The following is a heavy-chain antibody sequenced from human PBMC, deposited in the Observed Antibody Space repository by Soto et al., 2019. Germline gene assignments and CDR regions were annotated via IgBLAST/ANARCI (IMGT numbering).Heavy chain of an antibody. Sequence: SVEVAFKASGGTLSSYSVILFLHAPLQWLELMGVIIPIFGTANYAQKFQGRVTITADESTSTAYMELSSLRSEDTAVYYCATDPGRITGTPKRVSYFYGMEVWGKGNTVNVS. D-gene: IGHD1-7*01. CDR3: ATDPGRITGTPKRVSYFYGMEV. CDR1: GGTLSSYS. CDR2: IIPIFGTA. J-gene: IGHJ6*04. V-gene: IGHV1-69*13.